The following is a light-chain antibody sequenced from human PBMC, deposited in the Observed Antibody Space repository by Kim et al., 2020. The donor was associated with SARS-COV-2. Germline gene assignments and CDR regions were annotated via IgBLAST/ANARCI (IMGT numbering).Light chain of an antibody. J-gene: IGKJ4*01. Sequence: AYIGDSVTLTGRASQDISSWLALYQQKPGKAPKLLIVAASSLESGVPSRFSGSGYRTDFTLTINSLQPEDFATYYCQQGSTFPPTFGGGTKVDIK. CDR2: AAS. CDR1: QDISSW. CDR3: QQGSTFPPT. V-gene: IGKV1-12*01.